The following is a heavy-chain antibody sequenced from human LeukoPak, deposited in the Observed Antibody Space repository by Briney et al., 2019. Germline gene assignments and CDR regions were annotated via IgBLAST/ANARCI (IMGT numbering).Heavy chain of an antibody. J-gene: IGHJ4*02. D-gene: IGHD2-21*02. CDR1: GGSISSYY. CDR2: IYYSGST. CDR3: ARNAYCGGDCYFPIDY. Sequence: PSETLSLTCTVSGGSISSYYWSWIRQVPGKGLEWIGSIYYSGSTYYNPSLKSRVTISVDTSKNQFSLKLSSVTAADTAVYYCARNAYCGGDCYFPIDYWGQGTLVTVSS. V-gene: IGHV4-39*07.